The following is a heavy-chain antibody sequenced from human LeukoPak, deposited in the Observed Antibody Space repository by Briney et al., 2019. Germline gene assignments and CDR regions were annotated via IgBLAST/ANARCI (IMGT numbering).Heavy chain of an antibody. D-gene: IGHD1-26*01. CDR1: GYTFTSYY. J-gene: IGHJ4*02. V-gene: IGHV1-46*01. CDR2: INPSGGST. CDR3: ARDSGFHGIVGATTDY. Sequence: ASMKVSCKASGYTFTSYYMHWVRQAPGQGLEWMGIINPSGGSTSYAQKFQGRVTMTRDTSTSTVYMELSSLRSEDTAVYYCARDSGFHGIVGATTDYWGQGTLVTVSS.